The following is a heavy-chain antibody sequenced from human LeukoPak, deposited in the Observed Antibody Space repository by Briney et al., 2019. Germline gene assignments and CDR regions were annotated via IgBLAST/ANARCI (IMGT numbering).Heavy chain of an antibody. Sequence: GGSLRLSCAASGFNVSNNYMSWVRQAPGKGLEWVSVIYRGGSTYYADSVKGRFTMSRDNSKNTVYLQMDSLRAKDTAVYYCARDRGAAAGNWGQGALVTVSS. CDR1: GFNVSNNY. CDR2: IYRGGST. CDR3: ARDRGAAAGN. D-gene: IGHD6-13*01. V-gene: IGHV3-53*01. J-gene: IGHJ4*02.